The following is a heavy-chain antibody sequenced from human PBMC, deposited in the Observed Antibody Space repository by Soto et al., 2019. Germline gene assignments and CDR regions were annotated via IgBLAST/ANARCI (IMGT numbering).Heavy chain of an antibody. CDR1: GYTVTELS. D-gene: IGHD1-26*01. CDR3: ATDGLVGFGPYGMAV. J-gene: IGHJ6*02. CDR2: FDPEDGET. V-gene: IGHV1-24*01. Sequence: ASVKVSCKVSGYTVTELSMHWVRQAPGKGLEWMGGFDPEDGETIYAQKFQGRVTMTEDTSTDTAYMELSSLRSEDTAVYYCATDGLVGFGPYGMAVWGQGTTVTVSS.